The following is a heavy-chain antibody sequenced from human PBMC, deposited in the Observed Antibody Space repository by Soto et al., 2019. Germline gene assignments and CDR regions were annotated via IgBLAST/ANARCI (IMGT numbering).Heavy chain of an antibody. Sequence: GESLKISCKGSGYSFTSYWIGWVRQMPGKGLEWMGIIYPGDSDTRYSPSFQGQVTISADKSISTAYLQWSSLKASDTAVYYCARHQRTTRYYYYGMDVWGQGTTVTVSS. CDR3: ARHQRTTRYYYYGMDV. V-gene: IGHV5-51*01. CDR2: IYPGDSDT. CDR1: GYSFTSYW. D-gene: IGHD6-25*01. J-gene: IGHJ6*02.